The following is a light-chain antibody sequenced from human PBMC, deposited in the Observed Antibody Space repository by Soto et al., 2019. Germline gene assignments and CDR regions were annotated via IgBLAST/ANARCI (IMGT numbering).Light chain of an antibody. CDR3: ASYTTDSNMV. J-gene: IGLJ3*02. CDR1: SSDIGTYNH. Sequence: QSALTQPASVSGSPGQSITISCSGTSSDIGTYNHVSWYQQHPGKVPKLMIYGVSSRPSDISYRFSGSKSGNTASLTISGLQPDDEADYYCASYTTDSNMVFGGGTKVTVL. CDR2: GVS. V-gene: IGLV2-14*01.